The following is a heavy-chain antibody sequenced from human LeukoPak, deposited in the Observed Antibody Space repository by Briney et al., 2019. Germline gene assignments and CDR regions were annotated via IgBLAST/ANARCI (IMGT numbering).Heavy chain of an antibody. CDR2: IYYRGST. D-gene: IGHD6-13*01. CDR1: GGSINSYY. Sequence: SETLSLTCTVSGGSINSYYWSWIRQPPGKGLEWIGYIYYRGSTNYNPSLKSRVSISVDTSKNQFSLTLSSVTAADTAVYYCASSSWYNHFDYWGQGTLVTVSS. CDR3: ASSSWYNHFDY. J-gene: IGHJ4*02. V-gene: IGHV4-59*01.